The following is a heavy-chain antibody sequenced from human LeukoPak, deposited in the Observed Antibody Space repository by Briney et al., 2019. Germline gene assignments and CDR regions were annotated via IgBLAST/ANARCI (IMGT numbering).Heavy chain of an antibody. CDR1: GFTFDDYA. V-gene: IGHV3-9*01. J-gene: IGHJ6*02. D-gene: IGHD3-22*01. Sequence: GGSLRLSCAASGFTFDDYAMHWVRQAPGKGLEWVSGISWNSGSIGYADSVKGRFTISRDNAKNSLYLQMNSLRAEDTAVYYCAREWEYYYDSSGYYRGDYYYGMDVWGQGTTVTVSS. CDR3: AREWEYYYDSSGYYRGDYYYGMDV. CDR2: ISWNSGSI.